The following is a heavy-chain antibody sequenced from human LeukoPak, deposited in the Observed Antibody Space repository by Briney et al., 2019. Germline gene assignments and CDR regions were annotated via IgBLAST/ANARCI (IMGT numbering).Heavy chain of an antibody. Sequence: SETLSLTCTVSGGSISSYYWSWIRQPPGKGLEWIGYIYYSGSTNYNPSLKSRVTISVDTSKNQFSLTLSSVTAADTAVYYCASFRSDDAFDIWGQGTMVTVSS. CDR1: GGSISSYY. V-gene: IGHV4-59*08. J-gene: IGHJ3*02. D-gene: IGHD3-3*01. CDR3: ASFRSDDAFDI. CDR2: IYYSGST.